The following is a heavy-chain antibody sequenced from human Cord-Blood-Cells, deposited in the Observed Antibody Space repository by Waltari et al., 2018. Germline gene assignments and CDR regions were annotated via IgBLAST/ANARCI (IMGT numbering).Heavy chain of an antibody. CDR3: ARNRVLWFGELSLDY. CDR2: INHSGST. D-gene: IGHD3-10*01. V-gene: IGHV4-34*01. Sequence: QVQLQQWGAGLLKPSETLSLTCAVYGGSFSGYYWSWIRQPPGKGLEWIGEINHSGSTNYNPSLKSRVTISVDTSKNQFSLKLSSMTAADTAVYYCARNRVLWFGELSLDYWGQGTLVTVSS. J-gene: IGHJ4*02. CDR1: GGSFSGYY.